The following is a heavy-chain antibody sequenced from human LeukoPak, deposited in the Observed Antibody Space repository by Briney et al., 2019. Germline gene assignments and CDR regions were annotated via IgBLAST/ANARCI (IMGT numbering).Heavy chain of an antibody. V-gene: IGHV4-34*01. CDR3: ATTAAAGTRLAWFDP. CDR1: GGSFSGYY. J-gene: IGHJ5*02. D-gene: IGHD6-13*01. Sequence: SETLSLTCAVYGGSFSGYYWSWIRQPPGKGLEWIGEINHSGSTNYNPSLKSRVTISVDTSKNQFSLKLSSVTAADTAVYYCATTAAAGTRLAWFDPWGQGTLVTVSS. CDR2: INHSGST.